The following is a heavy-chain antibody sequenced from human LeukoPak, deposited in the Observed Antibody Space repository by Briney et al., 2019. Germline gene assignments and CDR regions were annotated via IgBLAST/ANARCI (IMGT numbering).Heavy chain of an antibody. CDR3: ARERDGFGELFNWFDP. V-gene: IGHV4-30-2*01. J-gene: IGHJ5*02. CDR1: GGSISSGGYS. D-gene: IGHD3-10*01. Sequence: PSETLSLTCAVSGGSISSGGYSWSWIRQPPGKGLEWIGYIYHSGSTYYNPSLKSRVTISVDRSKNQFSLKLSSVTAADTAVYYCARERDGFGELFNWFDPWGQGTLVTVSS. CDR2: IYHSGST.